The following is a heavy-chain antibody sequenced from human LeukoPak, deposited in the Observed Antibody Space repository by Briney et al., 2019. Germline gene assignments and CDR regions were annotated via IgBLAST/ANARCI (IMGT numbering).Heavy chain of an antibody. CDR3: ASSPYGDYAGGSYYMDV. V-gene: IGHV4-61*05. Sequence: SETLSLTCTVSGGSISSSSYYWGWIRQPPGKGLEWIGYIYYSGSTNYNPSLKSRVTISVDTSKNQFSLKLSSVTAADTAVYYCASSPYGDYAGGSYYMDVWGKGTTVTVSS. CDR1: GGSISSSSYY. J-gene: IGHJ6*03. CDR2: IYYSGST. D-gene: IGHD4-17*01.